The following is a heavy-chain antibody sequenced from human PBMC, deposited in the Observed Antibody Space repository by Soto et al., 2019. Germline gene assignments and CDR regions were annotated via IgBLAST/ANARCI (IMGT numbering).Heavy chain of an antibody. J-gene: IGHJ6*02. D-gene: IGHD6-13*01. CDR3: ARDRRIGYSSSWYYYYYGMDV. Sequence: QVQLVQSGAEVKKPGASVKVSCKASGYTFTGYYMHWVRQAPGQGLEWMGWINPNSGGTNYAQKFKGWVTMTRDTSISTAYMELSRLRSDDTAVYYCARDRRIGYSSSWYYYYYGMDVWGQGTTVTVSS. CDR1: GYTFTGYY. CDR2: INPNSGGT. V-gene: IGHV1-2*04.